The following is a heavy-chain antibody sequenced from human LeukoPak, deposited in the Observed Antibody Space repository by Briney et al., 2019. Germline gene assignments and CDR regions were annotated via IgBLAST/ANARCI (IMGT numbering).Heavy chain of an antibody. J-gene: IGHJ4*02. V-gene: IGHV3-66*01. CDR3: ARGRLGPFDY. CDR1: GFTFSSYA. D-gene: IGHD3-16*01. CDR2: IYSGGST. Sequence: GGSLRLSCAASGFTFSSYAMSWVRQAPGKGLEWVSVIYSGGSTYYADSVKGRFTISRDNSKNTLYLQMNSLRAEDTAVYYCARGRLGPFDYWGQGTLVTVSS.